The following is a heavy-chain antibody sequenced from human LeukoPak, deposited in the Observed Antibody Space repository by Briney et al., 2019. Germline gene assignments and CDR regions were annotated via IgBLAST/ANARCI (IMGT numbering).Heavy chain of an antibody. CDR2: ISGSST. CDR3: AKYRGFGDSYDS. CDR1: GFPFTIYA. Sequence: GGSLRLSCAASGFPFTIYAMSWVRQAPGKGLEWVSSISGSSTDYAEFVKGRLTISRDPTKNTMYLQMNSLRADDTAIYCCAKYRGFGDSYDSWGQGALVTVSS. D-gene: IGHD3-10*01. V-gene: IGHV3-23*01. J-gene: IGHJ4*02.